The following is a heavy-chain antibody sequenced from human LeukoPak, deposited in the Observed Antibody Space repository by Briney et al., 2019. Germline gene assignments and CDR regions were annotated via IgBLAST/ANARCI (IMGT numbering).Heavy chain of an antibody. CDR3: ARGVGDSYKYWGEYYFDY. D-gene: IGHD5-24*01. J-gene: IGHJ4*02. V-gene: IGHV3-21*01. CDR1: GFTFSSYG. Sequence: GGSLRLSCAASGFTFSSYGMNWVRQAPGKGLEWVSSITSSSSYIYYADSVEGRFTISRDNAKNSLYLQMNSLRAEDTAVYYCARGVGDSYKYWGEYYFDYWGQGTLVTVSS. CDR2: ITSSSSYI.